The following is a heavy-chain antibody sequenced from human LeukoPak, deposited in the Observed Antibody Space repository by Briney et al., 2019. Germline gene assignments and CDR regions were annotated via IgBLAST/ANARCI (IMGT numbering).Heavy chain of an antibody. V-gene: IGHV3-11*04. Sequence: GGSLRLSCAASGFTFSDYYMSWIRQAPGKGLEWVSYISSSGSTIYYADSVKGRFTISRDNAKNSLYLQMNSLRAEDTAVYYCATYQLNSSGWYPDYWGQGTLVTVSS. CDR2: ISSSGSTI. CDR3: ATYQLNSSGWYPDY. J-gene: IGHJ4*02. CDR1: GFTFSDYY. D-gene: IGHD6-19*01.